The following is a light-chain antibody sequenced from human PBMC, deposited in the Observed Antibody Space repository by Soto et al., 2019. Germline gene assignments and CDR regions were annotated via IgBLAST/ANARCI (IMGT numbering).Light chain of an antibody. J-gene: IGKJ1*01. CDR3: QQYGSSPTWT. Sequence: SVLTQSPGTLSLSPGERAPLSCRASQSVSSSYLAWYQQKPGQAPRLLIYGASSRATGIPDRFSGSGSGTDFTLTISRLEPEDFAVYYCQQYGSSPTWTFGQRAKVDI. CDR2: GAS. CDR1: QSVSSSY. V-gene: IGKV3-20*01.